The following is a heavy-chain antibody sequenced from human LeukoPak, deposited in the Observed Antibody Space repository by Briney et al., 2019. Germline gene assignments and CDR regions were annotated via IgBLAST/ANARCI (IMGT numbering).Heavy chain of an antibody. CDR2: ISWNSGSI. CDR3: AKDSGSYPRYFDY. D-gene: IGHD1-26*01. V-gene: IGHV3-9*01. CDR1: GFTFSSNA. Sequence: GGSLRLSCVASGFTFSSNAMHWVRQAPGKGLEWVSGISWNSGSIGYADSVKGRFTISRDNAKNSLYLQMNSLRAEDTALYYCAKDSGSYPRYFDYWGQGTLVTVSS. J-gene: IGHJ4*02.